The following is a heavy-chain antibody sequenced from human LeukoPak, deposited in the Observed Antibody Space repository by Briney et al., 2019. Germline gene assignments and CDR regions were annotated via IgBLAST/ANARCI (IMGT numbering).Heavy chain of an antibody. V-gene: IGHV3-11*01. CDR3: ASDCSGGSCPILFDGMDV. CDR2: ISSSGSTI. Sequence: GGSLRLSCAASGFTFSNYYMSWIRQAPGKGLEWVSYISSSGSTIYYADSVKGRFTISRDNAKNSLYLQMNSLRAEDTAVYYCASDCSGGSCPILFDGMDVWGQGTTVTVSS. D-gene: IGHD2-15*01. J-gene: IGHJ6*02. CDR1: GFTFSNYY.